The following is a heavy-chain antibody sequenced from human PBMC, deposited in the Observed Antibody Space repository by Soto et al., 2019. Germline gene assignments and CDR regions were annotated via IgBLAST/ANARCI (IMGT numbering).Heavy chain of an antibody. CDR3: ARDMLDYYYNRSGSSL. J-gene: IGHJ4*01. D-gene: IGHD3-22*01. V-gene: IGHV3-53*01. Sequence: PGGSLRLSCAASGFTVSSNYMSWVRQAPGKGLEWVSVIYSGGSTYYADSVKGRFTISRDNSKNTLYLQMNSLRAEDTAVYYWARDMLDYYYNRSGSSLWGQGTLLTGSS. CDR2: IYSGGST. CDR1: GFTVSSNY.